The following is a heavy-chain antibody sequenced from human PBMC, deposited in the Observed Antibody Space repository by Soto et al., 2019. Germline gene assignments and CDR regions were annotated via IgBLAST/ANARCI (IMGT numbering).Heavy chain of an antibody. CDR3: TRRHCTVGCCSSDFDY. Sequence: EAQLVESGGGLVQPGGSLKLSCAASGFTLSGFDIHWVRQASGEGLEWVGRIKTKVESYATALAASVKGRFALSRDDPKNTAYLEMNSLKTEDTAVYYCTRRHCTVGCCSSDFDYWGQGTLVTVSS. CDR1: GFTLSGFD. D-gene: IGHD2-15*01. J-gene: IGHJ4*02. V-gene: IGHV3-73*01. CDR2: IKTKVESYAT.